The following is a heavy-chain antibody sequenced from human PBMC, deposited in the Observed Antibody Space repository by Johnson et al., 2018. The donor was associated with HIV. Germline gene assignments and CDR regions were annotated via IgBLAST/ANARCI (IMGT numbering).Heavy chain of an antibody. J-gene: IGHJ3*02. V-gene: IGHV3-30*04. CDR3: ARSYYDYVWGSYNTYYPVTPAVYAFDI. D-gene: IGHD3-16*01. CDR1: GFTFSSYA. Sequence: QVQLVESGGGVVQPGRSLRLSCAASGFTFSSYAMHWVRQAPGKGLEWVAVISYDGSNKYYADSVKGRFTISRDNSKNTLYLQMNSLRAEDTAVYYCARSYYDYVWGSYNTYYPVTPAVYAFDIWGQGTMVTVSS. CDR2: ISYDGSNK.